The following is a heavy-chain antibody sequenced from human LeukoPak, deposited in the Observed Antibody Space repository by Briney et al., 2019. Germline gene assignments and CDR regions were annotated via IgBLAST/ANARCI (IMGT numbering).Heavy chain of an antibody. CDR1: GYTFTSYG. CDR3: ARGRVRGVRAESSDAFDI. D-gene: IGHD3-10*01. V-gene: IGHV1-46*01. J-gene: IGHJ3*02. Sequence: GASVKVSCKASGYTFTSYGISWVRQAPGQGLEWMGIINPSGGSTSYAQKFQGRVTMTRDTSTSTVYMELSSLRSEDTAVYYCARGRVRGVRAESSDAFDIWGQGTMVTVSS. CDR2: INPSGGST.